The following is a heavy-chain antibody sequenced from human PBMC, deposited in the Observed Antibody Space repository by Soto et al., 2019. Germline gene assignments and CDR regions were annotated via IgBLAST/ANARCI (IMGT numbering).Heavy chain of an antibody. V-gene: IGHV3-48*01. J-gene: IGHJ3*02. Sequence: EVQLVESGGGLVQPGGSLRLSCAASGFTFSSYSMNWVRQAPGKGLEWVSYISIGSNAIYYTDSVKGRFTISRDNAKNSLHLQITRLRAEDTAVYYCAREYAAYYWSGSTFDIWGQGTMVTVSS. CDR2: ISIGSNAI. CDR1: GFTFSSYS. CDR3: AREYAAYYWSGSTFDI. D-gene: IGHD3-10*01.